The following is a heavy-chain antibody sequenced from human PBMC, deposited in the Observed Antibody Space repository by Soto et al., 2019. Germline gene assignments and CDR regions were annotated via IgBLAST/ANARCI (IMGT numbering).Heavy chain of an antibody. J-gene: IGHJ4*02. CDR1: GGSISTVDYW. CDR3: ARGPSGDKVDS. D-gene: IGHD7-27*01. Sequence: PSETLSLTCTVSGGSISTVDYWWSWIRQSPDMGLEWIGHIYDGGRTYNNPSLESRVTMSVDTSKSQRSLTLSSVSAADTAVYYCARGPSGDKVDSWGQGTLVTVSS. V-gene: IGHV4-30-4*01. CDR2: IYDGGRT.